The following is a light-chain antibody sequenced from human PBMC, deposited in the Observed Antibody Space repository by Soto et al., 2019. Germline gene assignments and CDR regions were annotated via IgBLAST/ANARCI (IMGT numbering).Light chain of an antibody. CDR3: QTWGTVV. Sequence: QPVLTQSPSASASLGASVKLTCTLSSGHSSYAIAWHQQQPEKGPRYLMKLNSDGSHSKGDGIPDRFSGSSSGAERYLTISSLQSEDEADYYCQTWGTVVFGGRTKLTVL. V-gene: IGLV4-69*01. CDR2: LNSDGSH. CDR1: SGHSSYA. J-gene: IGLJ2*01.